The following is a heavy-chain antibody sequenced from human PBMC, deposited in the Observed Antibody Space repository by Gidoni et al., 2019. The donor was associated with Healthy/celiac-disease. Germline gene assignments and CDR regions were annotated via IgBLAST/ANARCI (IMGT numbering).Heavy chain of an antibody. CDR1: GSTFDAYT. CDR3: AKEEGDSSGYFFQH. D-gene: IGHD3-22*01. Sequence: EVQLVESGGVVVQRGGSLRLSCAAPGSTFDAYTMDWVRQALGKGVEWVSLISWDGGSTYYADSVKGRFTISRDNSKNSLYLQMNSLRTEDTALYYCAKEEGDSSGYFFQHWGQGTLVTVSS. V-gene: IGHV3-43*01. CDR2: ISWDGGST. J-gene: IGHJ1*01.